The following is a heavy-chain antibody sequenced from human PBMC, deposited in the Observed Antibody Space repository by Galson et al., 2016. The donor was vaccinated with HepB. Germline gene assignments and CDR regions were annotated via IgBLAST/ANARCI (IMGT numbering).Heavy chain of an antibody. Sequence: SLRLSCAASGFTFSRYWMNWVRQAPGKGLEWVANIQHDGTKQYYVDSVKGRFAISRDNAKNSLYLQMNSLRAEDTAVYFCARDCSGGDCHPTGGYDVFDVWGQGTMVPVAS. CDR2: IQHDGTKQ. D-gene: IGHD2-21*02. CDR3: ARDCSGGDCHPTGGYDVFDV. V-gene: IGHV3-7*03. J-gene: IGHJ3*01. CDR1: GFTFSRYW.